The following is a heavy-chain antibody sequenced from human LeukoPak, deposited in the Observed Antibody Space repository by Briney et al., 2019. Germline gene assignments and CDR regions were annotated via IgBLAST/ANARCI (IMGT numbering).Heavy chain of an antibody. CDR1: GGSITGYY. V-gene: IGHV4-59*08. D-gene: IGHD1-26*01. Sequence: SETLSLTCSVSGGSITGYYWSWIRQPPGKGLEWIGYIYHNDRNDYNPSLKSRVTISVDTSKNQFSLKLSSVTAADTAVYYCARVEQTNYYYYYMDVWGKGTTVTVSS. CDR2: IYHNDRN. CDR3: ARVEQTNYYYYYMDV. J-gene: IGHJ6*03.